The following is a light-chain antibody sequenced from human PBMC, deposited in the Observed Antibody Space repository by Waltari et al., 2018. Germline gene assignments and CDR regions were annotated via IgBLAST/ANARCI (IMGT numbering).Light chain of an antibody. Sequence: EIVFAQSPGFQSVTPNEPLRITCRGSQSIGSNLHWYLQKADKSPKVLVKYASQSVSGVPSRFRGSGSGTDFTLTVYGLEAEDAATYYCHQSSSLPWTFGQGTKVEI. CDR1: QSIGSN. J-gene: IGKJ1*01. CDR3: HQSSSLPWT. V-gene: IGKV6-21*01. CDR2: YAS.